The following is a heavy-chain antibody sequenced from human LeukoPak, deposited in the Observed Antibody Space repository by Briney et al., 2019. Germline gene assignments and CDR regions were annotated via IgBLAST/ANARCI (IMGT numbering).Heavy chain of an antibody. CDR3: ARGRRYYDILTGDYYYYGMDV. CDR1: GGSVSSGSYY. CDR2: IYYSGST. D-gene: IGHD3-9*01. J-gene: IGHJ6*02. V-gene: IGHV4-61*01. Sequence: SETLSLTCTVSGGSVSSGSYYWSWIRQPPGKGLEWIGYIYYSGSTNYNPSLKSRVTISVDTSKNQLSLKLSSVTAADTAVYYCARGRRYYDILTGDYYYYGMDVWGQGTTVTVSS.